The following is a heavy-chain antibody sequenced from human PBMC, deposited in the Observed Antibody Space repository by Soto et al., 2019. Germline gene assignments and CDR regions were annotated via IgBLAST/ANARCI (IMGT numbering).Heavy chain of an antibody. J-gene: IGHJ4*02. CDR1: GGTFSSYA. CDR2: IIPILGTA. Sequence: QVQLVQSGAEVKKPGSSVKVSCKASGGTFSSYAISWVRQAPGQGLEWMGGIIPILGTANYAQKFQGRVTITADESTSTAYMELSSLRSEDTAVYYCARDGINYYDSSGSISGRVKAFDYWGQGTLVTVSS. CDR3: ARDGINYYDSSGSISGRVKAFDY. D-gene: IGHD3-22*01. V-gene: IGHV1-69*01.